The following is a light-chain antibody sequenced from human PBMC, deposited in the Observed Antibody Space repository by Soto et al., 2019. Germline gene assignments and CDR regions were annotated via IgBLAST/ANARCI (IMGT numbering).Light chain of an antibody. CDR1: QSVSSSY. CDR3: QQYGSSGT. Sequence: EIVMTQSPATLSVSPGERATLSCRASQSVSSSYIAWYQQKPGQAPRLLIYGASNRATGIPDRFSGSGSGTDFTLTISRLEPEDFAVYYCQQYGSSGTFGQGTKVDIK. J-gene: IGKJ1*01. V-gene: IGKV3-20*01. CDR2: GAS.